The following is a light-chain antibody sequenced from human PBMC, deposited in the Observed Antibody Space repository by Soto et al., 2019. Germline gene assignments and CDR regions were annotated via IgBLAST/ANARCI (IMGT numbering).Light chain of an antibody. CDR3: QQYDNLPLT. CDR1: QDISNY. V-gene: IGKV1-33*01. Sequence: DIQMTQSPSSLSASVGDRVTITCQASQDISNYLKWYQQKPGKAPKLLIYDESNLETGVPSTFSGSGSRTDFTFTISSLQPEDIATYYCQQYDNLPLTFGGGTKVEIK. CDR2: DES. J-gene: IGKJ4*01.